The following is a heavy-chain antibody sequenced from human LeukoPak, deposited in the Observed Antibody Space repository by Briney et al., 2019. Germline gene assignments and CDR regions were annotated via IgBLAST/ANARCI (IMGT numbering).Heavy chain of an antibody. CDR3: ARWTMVRGDDQYYMDV. V-gene: IGHV2-5*01. CDR1: GFSLSTSGVG. D-gene: IGHD3-10*01. Sequence: SGPTLVKPTQTLTLTCTFSGFSLSTSGVGVGWIRQPPGKALEWLTLIYWNDVKRYSPSLKSRLTLTKDTSKNQVVLTMTNMDPVDTATYYCARWTMVRGDDQYYMDVWGKGTTVTISS. CDR2: IYWNDVK. J-gene: IGHJ6*03.